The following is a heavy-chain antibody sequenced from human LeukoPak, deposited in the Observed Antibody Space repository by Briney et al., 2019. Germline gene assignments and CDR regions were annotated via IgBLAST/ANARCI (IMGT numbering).Heavy chain of an antibody. Sequence: PGGSLRLSCAASGFTFSSYGMHWVRQAPGKGLEWVAFIRYDGSNKYYADSVRGHFTIFRDNSKNTLHLQMNSLRAEDTAVYYCAKGDNGDYGSSRYYYYMDVWGKGTTVTVSS. D-gene: IGHD3-10*01. CDR3: AKGDNGDYGSSRYYYYMDV. J-gene: IGHJ6*03. V-gene: IGHV3-30*02. CDR1: GFTFSSYG. CDR2: IRYDGSNK.